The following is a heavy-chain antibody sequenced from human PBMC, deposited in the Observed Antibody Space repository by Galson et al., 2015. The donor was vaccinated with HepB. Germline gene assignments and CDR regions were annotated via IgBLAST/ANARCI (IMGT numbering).Heavy chain of an antibody. Sequence: LRLSCAASGFTFTNYAMTWVRQAPGKGLEWVAAISGRGDSTYYADSVKGRFTISRDNSKNTLYLQMNSLRAEDTALYYCAKDRADMERVFDPWGQGTLVTVSS. J-gene: IGHJ5*02. CDR3: AKDRADMERVFDP. D-gene: IGHD3-9*01. CDR1: GFTFTNYA. CDR2: ISGRGDST. V-gene: IGHV3-23*01.